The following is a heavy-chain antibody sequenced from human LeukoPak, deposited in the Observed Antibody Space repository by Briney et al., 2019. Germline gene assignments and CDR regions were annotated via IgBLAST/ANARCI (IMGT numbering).Heavy chain of an antibody. J-gene: IGHJ6*03. D-gene: IGHD6-6*01. Sequence: AAVTVSYMASGYTLTIYGIRGVRQAPGQGGEGMGWISAYNGNTNYAQKLHGRVTMTTATSTTTAYMELRSLRSDDTAVYYCARGIAARPYYYYYYMDVWGKGTTVTVSS. CDR3: ARGIAARPYYYYYYMDV. CDR2: ISAYNGNT. V-gene: IGHV1-18*01. CDR1: GYTLTIYG.